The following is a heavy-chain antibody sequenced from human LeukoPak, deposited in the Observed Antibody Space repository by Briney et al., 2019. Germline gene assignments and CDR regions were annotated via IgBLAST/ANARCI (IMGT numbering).Heavy chain of an antibody. D-gene: IGHD2-2*01. Sequence: SGGTLRLSCAASGFTFSSYAMSWVRQAPGKGLEWVSAISGSGGSTYYADSVKGRFTISRDNSKNTMYLQMNSLRAEDTAVYYCAKDRAVVPAATYDYWGQGTLVTVSS. CDR1: GFTFSSYA. J-gene: IGHJ4*02. CDR2: ISGSGGST. V-gene: IGHV3-23*01. CDR3: AKDRAVVPAATYDY.